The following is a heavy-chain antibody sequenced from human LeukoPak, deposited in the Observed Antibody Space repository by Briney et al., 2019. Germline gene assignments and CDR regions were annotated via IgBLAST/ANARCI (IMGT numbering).Heavy chain of an antibody. CDR1: GFTFSSYS. CDR2: ISSSSSYI. CDR3: ATGKHYYDSSGYYFYYFDY. J-gene: IGHJ4*02. Sequence: GGSLRLSCAASGFTFSSYSMNWVRQAPGKGLEWVSSISSSSSYIYYADSVKGRFAISRDNAKNSLYLQMNGLRAEDTAVYYCATGKHYYDSSGYYFYYFDYWGQGTLVTVSS. V-gene: IGHV3-21*01. D-gene: IGHD3-22*01.